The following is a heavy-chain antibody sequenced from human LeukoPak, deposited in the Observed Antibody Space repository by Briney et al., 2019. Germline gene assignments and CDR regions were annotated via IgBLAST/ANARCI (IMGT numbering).Heavy chain of an antibody. CDR1: GVSITGYS. J-gene: IGHJ5*02. Sequence: PSETLSLTCTVSGVSITGYSWGWIPQPPGKGLEWIGYIYYSGSIKYNSSLKSRVTISVDTSKNQISLKLRSVTAADTAVYYCARFEWGLSWVDPWGQGTLVTVSS. V-gene: IGHV4-59*08. D-gene: IGHD1-26*01. CDR3: ARFEWGLSWVDP. CDR2: IYYSGSI.